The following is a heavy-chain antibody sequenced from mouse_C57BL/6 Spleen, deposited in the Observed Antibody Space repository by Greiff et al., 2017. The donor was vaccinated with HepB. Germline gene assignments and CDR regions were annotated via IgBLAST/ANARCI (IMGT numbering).Heavy chain of an antibody. J-gene: IGHJ2*01. CDR2: IDPSDSYT. Sequence: QVQLKESGAELVMPGASVKLSCKASGYTFTSYWMHWVKQRPGQGLEWIGEIDPSDSYTNYNQKFKGKSTLTVDKSSSTAYMQLSSLTSEDSAVYYCARRYGNFYFDYWGQGTTLTVSS. V-gene: IGHV1-69*01. CDR3: ARRYGNFYFDY. D-gene: IGHD2-1*01. CDR1: GYTFTSYW.